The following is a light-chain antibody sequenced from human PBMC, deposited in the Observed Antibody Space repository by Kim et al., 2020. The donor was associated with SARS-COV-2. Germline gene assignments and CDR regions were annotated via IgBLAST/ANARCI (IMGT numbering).Light chain of an antibody. CDR2: DVS. Sequence: PGLSTTISSTVTSRVSGSDNYVSWYQQHPGKAPRLMTYDVSNRPSGISNRFSGSKSGNTASLAISGLQAEDEADYYCCSYTTTTWVFGGGTQLTVL. J-gene: IGLJ3*02. CDR1: SRVSGSDNY. V-gene: IGLV2-14*04. CDR3: CSYTTTTWV.